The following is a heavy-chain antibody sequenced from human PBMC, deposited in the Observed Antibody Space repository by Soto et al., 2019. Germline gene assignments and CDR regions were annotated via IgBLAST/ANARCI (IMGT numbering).Heavy chain of an antibody. CDR2: INPNVGGT. CDR3: ARGGREVRRIPYDT. D-gene: IGHD3-16*01. V-gene: IGHV1-2*02. J-gene: IGHJ5*02. CDR1: GYTFTDYY. Sequence: ASVKVSCKASGYTFTDYYVHWVRQAPGQGLEWMGWINPNVGGTNYARKFQGRVTMTRDTSISTIYMKLTRLSPDDTAIYYCARGGREVRRIPYDTWGQGTRVTVSS.